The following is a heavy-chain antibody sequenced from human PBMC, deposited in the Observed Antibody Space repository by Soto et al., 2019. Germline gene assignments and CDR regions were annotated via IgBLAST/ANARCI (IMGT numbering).Heavy chain of an antibody. D-gene: IGHD1-26*01. V-gene: IGHV1-69*01. CDR1: GGTFSSYA. J-gene: IGHJ6*02. Sequence: QVQLVQSGAEVKKPGSSVEVSCKASGGTFSSYAISWVRQAPGQGLEWMGGITPIYGTANYAQKFQGRVTITADESTSTAYMELSSLRSEDPAVYYCARGVRGATRLVPLYGMDVWGQGTTVTVSS. CDR3: ARGVRGATRLVPLYGMDV. CDR2: ITPIYGTA.